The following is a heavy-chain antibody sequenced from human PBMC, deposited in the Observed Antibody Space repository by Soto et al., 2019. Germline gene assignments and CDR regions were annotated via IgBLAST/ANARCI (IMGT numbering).Heavy chain of an antibody. CDR3: ARLGASDPALDP. V-gene: IGHV4-59*08. Sequence: QVQLQESGPGLVRPSETLSLTCTVSGGSFSPNYWSWVRQSPGKGLEWVGYIYYGGTTSYTPSLKKRVXXXLXXSKSQLSLRLNSVTAADTAVCSCARLGASDPALDPWAPGPLATVSS. CDR2: IYYGGTT. CDR1: GGSFSPNY. J-gene: IGHJ5*02.